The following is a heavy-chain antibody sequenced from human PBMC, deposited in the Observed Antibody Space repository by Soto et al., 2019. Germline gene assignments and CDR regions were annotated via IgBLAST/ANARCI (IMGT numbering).Heavy chain of an antibody. CDR1: GGSISSGGYY. D-gene: IGHD6-13*01. CDR3: ARELRAAAAPFDY. Sequence: SETLSLTCTVSGGSISSGGYYWSWIRQHPGKGLEWIGYIYYSGSTYYNPSLKSRVTISVDTSKNQFSLKLSSVTAADTAVYYCARELRAAAAPFDYWGQGTLVTVSS. V-gene: IGHV4-31*03. CDR2: IYYSGST. J-gene: IGHJ4*02.